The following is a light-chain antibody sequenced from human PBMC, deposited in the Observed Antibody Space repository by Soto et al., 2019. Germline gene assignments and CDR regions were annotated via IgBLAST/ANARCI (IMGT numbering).Light chain of an antibody. CDR3: HQRNSWPRT. V-gene: IGKV3-11*01. Sequence: EVVLTQSPGTLSLSPGERATLSCRASQSVSTSLAWYQHKPGQAPRLLIYDASNRATGIPARFSGSGSGTDFTLTISSLEHEDFAIYYCHQRNSWPRTFGQGTRLEIK. J-gene: IGKJ2*01. CDR1: QSVSTS. CDR2: DAS.